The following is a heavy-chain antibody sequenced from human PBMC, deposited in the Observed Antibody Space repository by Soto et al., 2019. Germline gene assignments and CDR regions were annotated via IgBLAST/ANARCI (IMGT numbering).Heavy chain of an antibody. CDR3: ASWMGFNSGWYNY. Sequence: GSLRLSFAASGFTFSSYGMHWVLQAPGKGLEWVAVISYDGSKKYYADSVKGRFTISRDNSKNTLYLQRNSLRAEDTAVYYCASWMGFNSGWYNYWGQGTVVTVSS. CDR2: ISYDGSKK. J-gene: IGHJ4*02. V-gene: IGHV3-30*03. CDR1: GFTFSSYG. D-gene: IGHD6-19*01.